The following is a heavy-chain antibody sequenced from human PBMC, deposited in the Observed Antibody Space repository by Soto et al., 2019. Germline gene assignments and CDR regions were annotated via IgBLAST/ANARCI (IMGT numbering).Heavy chain of an antibody. J-gene: IGHJ4*02. D-gene: IGHD2-8*02. CDR2: ISSTGNTI. Sequence: EVQVVESGGGLVQPGGSLRLSCAASGFTFSTYSMNWVRQAPGKGLEWVSYISSTGNTIYYPDSVKGRFTISRDTAKKTLYLQMDSLRAEDTAVYYCARPGYFDYWGQGTLVTVSS. CDR1: GFTFSTYS. V-gene: IGHV3-48*01. CDR3: ARPGYFDY.